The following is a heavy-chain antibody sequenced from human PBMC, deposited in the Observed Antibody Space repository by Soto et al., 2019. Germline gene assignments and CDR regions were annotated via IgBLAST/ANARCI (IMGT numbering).Heavy chain of an antibody. CDR1: GYTFTSYY. Sequence: ASVKVSCKASGYTFTSYYMHWVRQAPGQGLEWMGIINPSGGSTSYAQKFQGRVTMTRDTSTSTVYTELSSLRSEDTAAYYCARDRPISLSFDYWGQGTLVTVSS. V-gene: IGHV1-46*01. CDR3: ARDRPISLSFDY. J-gene: IGHJ4*02. D-gene: IGHD6-6*01. CDR2: INPSGGST.